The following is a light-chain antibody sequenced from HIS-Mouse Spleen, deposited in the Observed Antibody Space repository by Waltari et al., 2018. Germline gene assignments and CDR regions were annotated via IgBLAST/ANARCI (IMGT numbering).Light chain of an antibody. Sequence: SYQLTQPPSVSVSPGQTARNTCSRDALPKHYAYWSQQKSGQAPVLVIYEDSKRPSGIPERFSGSSSGTMATLTISGAQVEDEADYYCYSTDSSGNHRVFGGGTKLTVL. V-gene: IGLV3-10*01. CDR2: EDS. CDR1: ALPKHY. CDR3: YSTDSSGNHRV. J-gene: IGLJ2*01.